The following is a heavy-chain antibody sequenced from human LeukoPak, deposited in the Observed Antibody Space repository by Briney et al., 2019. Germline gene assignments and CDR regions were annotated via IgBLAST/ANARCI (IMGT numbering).Heavy chain of an antibody. Sequence: AGGSLRLSCAASGITFSKYGMSWVRQAPGKGLEWVATVLGSGVPTYYADSVQGRFTISRDNSENTLYLQMNSLRAEDTAIYYCAKDPNGDYIGTFDIWGQGTMVIVS. CDR2: VLGSGVPT. D-gene: IGHD4-17*01. V-gene: IGHV3-23*01. CDR3: AKDPNGDYIGTFDI. CDR1: GITFSKYG. J-gene: IGHJ3*02.